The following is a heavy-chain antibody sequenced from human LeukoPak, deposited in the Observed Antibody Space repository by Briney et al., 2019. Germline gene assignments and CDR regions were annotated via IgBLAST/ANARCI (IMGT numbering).Heavy chain of an antibody. V-gene: IGHV1-18*01. CDR2: ISAYNGNT. CDR3: ARSDSSGYYYRR. D-gene: IGHD3-22*01. J-gene: IGHJ4*02. CDR1: GYTFTSYG. Sequence: GASVKASCKASGYTFTSYGISWVRQAPGQGLEWMGWISAYNGNTNYAQKLQGRVTMTTDTSTSTAYMELRSLRSDDAAVYYCARSDSSGYYYRRWGQGPLVTVSS.